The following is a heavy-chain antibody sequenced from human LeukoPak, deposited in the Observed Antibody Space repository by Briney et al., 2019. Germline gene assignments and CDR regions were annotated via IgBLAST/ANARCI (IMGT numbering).Heavy chain of an antibody. CDR3: ARDSVFGYYDSSGYYSPFDY. Sequence: GGSLRLSCAASGFTFSSYWMSWVRQAPGKGLEWVANIKQDGSEKYYVDSVKGRFTISRDNAKNSLYLQMNILRAEDTAVYYCARDSVFGYYDSSGYYSPFDYWGQGTLVTVSS. V-gene: IGHV3-7*01. D-gene: IGHD3-22*01. CDR2: IKQDGSEK. J-gene: IGHJ4*02. CDR1: GFTFSSYW.